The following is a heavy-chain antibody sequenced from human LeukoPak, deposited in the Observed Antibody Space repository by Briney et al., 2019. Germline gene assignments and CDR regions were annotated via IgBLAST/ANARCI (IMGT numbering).Heavy chain of an antibody. D-gene: IGHD6-6*01. CDR3: ARDFPYISSSHNSPY. J-gene: IGHJ4*02. V-gene: IGHV6-1*01. Sequence: QTLSLTCAISGDSVSSNSAAWNWIRQSPSRGLEWLGRTYYRSKWYNDYAVSVKSRITINPDTSKNQFSLKLSSVTAADTAVYYCARDFPYISSSHNSPYWGQGTLVTVSS. CDR2: TYYRSKWYN. CDR1: GDSVSSNSAA.